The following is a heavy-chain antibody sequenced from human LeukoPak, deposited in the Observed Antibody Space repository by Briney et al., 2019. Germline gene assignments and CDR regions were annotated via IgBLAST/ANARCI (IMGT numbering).Heavy chain of an antibody. D-gene: IGHD5-18*01. J-gene: IGHJ4*02. CDR2: ISSSSSYI. V-gene: IGHV3-21*01. CDR1: GFTFSSYS. Sequence: PGGSLRLSCAASGFTFSSYSMNWVRQAPGKGLEWVSSISSSSSYIYYADSVKGRFTISRDNAKNSLYLQMNSLRAEDTAVYYCARDMDTAMEQSYYFDYWGQGTLVTVSS. CDR3: ARDMDTAMEQSYYFDY.